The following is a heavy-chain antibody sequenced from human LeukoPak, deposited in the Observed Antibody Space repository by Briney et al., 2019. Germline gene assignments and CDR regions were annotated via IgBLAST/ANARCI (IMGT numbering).Heavy chain of an antibody. D-gene: IGHD3-10*02. CDR3: AELGITMIGGV. Sequence: GGSLRLSCAASGFTFSSYEMNWVCQAPGKGLEWVSYISSSGSTIYYADSVKGRFTISRDNARNSLYLQMNSLRAEDTAVYYCAELGITMIGGVWGKGTTVTISS. J-gene: IGHJ6*04. CDR2: ISSSGSTI. V-gene: IGHV3-48*03. CDR1: GFTFSSYE.